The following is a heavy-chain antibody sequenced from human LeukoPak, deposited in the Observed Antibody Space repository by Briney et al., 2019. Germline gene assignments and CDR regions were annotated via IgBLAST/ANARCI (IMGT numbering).Heavy chain of an antibody. CDR1: GGSISSYY. CDR3: AIDRGLWFGELSPFDY. D-gene: IGHD3-10*01. V-gene: IGHV4-59*01. Sequence: SETLSLTCTVSGGSISSYYWSWIRQPPGKGLEWIGYIYYSGSTNYNPSLKSRVTISVDTSKNQFSLKLSSVTAADTAVYYCAIDRGLWFGELSPFDYWGQGTLVTVSS. CDR2: IYYSGST. J-gene: IGHJ4*02.